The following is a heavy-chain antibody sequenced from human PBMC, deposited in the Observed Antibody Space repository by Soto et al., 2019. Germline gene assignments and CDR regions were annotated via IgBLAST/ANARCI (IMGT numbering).Heavy chain of an antibody. Sequence: SGCSLICLYGSWLIKPPGKGLEWIGYIYGTGSTNYNPSLKSRVTISADTSKNQFSLKLSSVTAADTAAYYCATKDSISWSRNFFDPLVQGTLVTGSP. CDR3: ATKDSISWSRNFFDP. V-gene: IGHV4-59*11. D-gene: IGHD6-13*01. CDR1: GCSLICLY. J-gene: IGHJ5*02. CDR2: IYGTGST.